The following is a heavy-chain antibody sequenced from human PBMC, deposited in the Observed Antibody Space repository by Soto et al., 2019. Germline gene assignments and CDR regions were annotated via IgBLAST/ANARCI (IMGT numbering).Heavy chain of an antibody. CDR2: ISYDGTYK. Sequence: QVQLVESGGGVVQPGRSLRLSCVASEVTVSSYSMHWVRQAPGQGLEWVALISYDGTYKYYADSVKGRFTISRDNSKNPVYLQMNSLRPDDTAVYYCARDLGRGSRYFDYWGQGSLVTVSS. CDR3: ARDLGRGSRYFDY. J-gene: IGHJ4*02. D-gene: IGHD1-26*01. V-gene: IGHV3-30-3*01. CDR1: EVTVSSYS.